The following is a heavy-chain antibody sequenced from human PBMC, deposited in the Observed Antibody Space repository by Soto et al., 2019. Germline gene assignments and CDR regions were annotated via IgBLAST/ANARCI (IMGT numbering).Heavy chain of an antibody. CDR2: IYYSGST. J-gene: IGHJ4*02. Sequence: SETLSLTCTVSGGSISSSSYYWGWIRQPPGKGLEWIGSIYYSGSTYYNPSLKSRVTISVDTSKNQFSLKLSSVTAADTAVYYCAREPHPIQLWLKIVPYYFDYWGQGTLVTVSS. CDR3: AREPHPIQLWLKIVPYYFDY. CDR1: GGSISSSSYY. V-gene: IGHV4-39*02. D-gene: IGHD5-18*01.